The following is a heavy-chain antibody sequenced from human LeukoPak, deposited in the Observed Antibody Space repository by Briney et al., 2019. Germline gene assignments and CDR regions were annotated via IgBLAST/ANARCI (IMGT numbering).Heavy chain of an antibody. J-gene: IGHJ4*02. CDR1: GGTFSSYA. V-gene: IGHV1-69*13. CDR2: IIPIFGTA. D-gene: IGHD3-10*01. Sequence: SVKVSCKASGGTFSSYAISWVRQAPGQGLEWMGGIIPIFGTASYAQKFQGRVTITADESTSTAYMELSSLRSEDTAVYYCARAYGSGSYSLLHFDYWGQGTLVTVSS. CDR3: ARAYGSGSYSLLHFDY.